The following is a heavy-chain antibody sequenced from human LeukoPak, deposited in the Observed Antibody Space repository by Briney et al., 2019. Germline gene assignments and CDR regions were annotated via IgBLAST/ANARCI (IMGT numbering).Heavy chain of an antibody. CDR2: IIPIFGTA. J-gene: IGHJ4*02. Sequence: GASVKVSCKASGGTFSSYAISWVRQAPGQGLEWMGGIIPIFGTANYAQKFQGRVTITADESTSTAYMELSSLRSEDTAVYYCARDPGFCTNGVCSRGFDYWGQGTLVTVSS. CDR3: ARDPGFCTNGVCSRGFDY. D-gene: IGHD2-8*01. CDR1: GGTFSSYA. V-gene: IGHV1-69*13.